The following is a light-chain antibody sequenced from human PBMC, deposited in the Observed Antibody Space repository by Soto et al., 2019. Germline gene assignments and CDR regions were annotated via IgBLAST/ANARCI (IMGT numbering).Light chain of an antibody. CDR3: CSYAGRIIHYV. V-gene: IGLV2-14*01. Sequence: QSALTQPASVSGSPGQSITFSCTGTSSDVGAYNYVSWYQPHPGKAPNLMIYDVSNRPSGVSNRFSGSKSGNTASLTISGLQAEDEADYYCCSYAGRIIHYVFGSGTKLTVL. J-gene: IGLJ1*01. CDR2: DVS. CDR1: SSDVGAYNY.